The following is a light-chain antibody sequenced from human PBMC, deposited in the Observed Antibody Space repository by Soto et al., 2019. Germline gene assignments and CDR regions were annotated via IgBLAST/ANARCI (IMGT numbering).Light chain of an antibody. J-gene: IGKJ1*01. Sequence: DIQMTQSPSSLSASVGDRVTITCRASQSIVTYLNWYLQKPGKAPKFLIYDATSLETGVSSRFSGSGSGTEFTLTINSLQPDDSATYYCQQYNTYTWTFGQGTKVDIK. CDR1: QSIVTY. V-gene: IGKV1-5*01. CDR3: QQYNTYTWT. CDR2: DAT.